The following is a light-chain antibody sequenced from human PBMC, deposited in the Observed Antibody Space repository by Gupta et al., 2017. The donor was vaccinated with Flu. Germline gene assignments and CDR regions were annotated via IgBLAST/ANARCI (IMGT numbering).Light chain of an antibody. CDR3: QQQSSCTFT. J-gene: IGKJ1*01. CDR2: DKA. CDR1: QSVRNKY. Sequence: TLGLNASDSGNPSCGGRQSVRNKYLAWYQQKTGAEPKLLIYDKASRADGVPDRFSGSGGGTEVITHTSRREHEEFAAYYCQQQSSCTFTFGQGTKVEIK. V-gene: IGKV3D-20*01.